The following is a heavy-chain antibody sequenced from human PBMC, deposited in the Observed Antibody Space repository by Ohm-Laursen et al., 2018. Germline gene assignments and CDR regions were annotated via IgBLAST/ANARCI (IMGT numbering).Heavy chain of an antibody. CDR2: INPFGGRT. D-gene: IGHD2-2*03. J-gene: IGHJ6*02. Sequence: ASVKVSCKASGYTFTTYYIHWVRQAPGQGLEWMGIINPFGGRTAYAQKFQGRVTMTRDTSTSTVYMELSSLRSEDTAVYYCARDMDIVVVPAAIWKGPSYYYGMDVWGQGTTVTVSS. CDR3: ARDMDIVVVPAAIWKGPSYYYGMDV. CDR1: GYTFTTYY. V-gene: IGHV1-46*01.